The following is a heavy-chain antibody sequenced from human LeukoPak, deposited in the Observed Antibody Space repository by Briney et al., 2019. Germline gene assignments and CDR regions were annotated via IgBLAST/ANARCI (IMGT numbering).Heavy chain of an antibody. Sequence: SQTLSLTCAASGVSISSGGYSWSWIRQPPGKGLESIGYIYHSGSTYYNPSLKSRVTISVDRSKNQFYLKLSSVTAADTAVYYCARSGRRYYFDYWRRGTLATVS. CDR1: GVSISSGGYS. J-gene: IGHJ4*02. CDR3: ARSGRRYYFDY. V-gene: IGHV4-30-2*01. D-gene: IGHD4-17*01. CDR2: IYHSGST.